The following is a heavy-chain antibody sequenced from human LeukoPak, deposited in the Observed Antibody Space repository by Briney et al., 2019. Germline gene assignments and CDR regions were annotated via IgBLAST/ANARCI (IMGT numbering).Heavy chain of an antibody. CDR2: INPNSGDT. J-gene: IGHJ6*02. CDR3: ARDLYQFDSSGYYDYYGMDV. Sequence: ASVKVSCQASGYTFTDFYVHWVRQAPGQGLEWMGRINPNSGDTNYAQKFQGRVTMTRDTSITTAYMELSRLRSDDTAVYYCARDLYQFDSSGYYDYYGMDVWGQGTTVTVSS. D-gene: IGHD3-22*01. CDR1: GYTFTDFY. V-gene: IGHV1-2*06.